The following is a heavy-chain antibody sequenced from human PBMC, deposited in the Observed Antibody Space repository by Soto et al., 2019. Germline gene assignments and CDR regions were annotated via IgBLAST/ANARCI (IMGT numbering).Heavy chain of an antibody. CDR1: GGSVSSGSYY. Sequence: QVQLQESGPGLVKPSETLSLTCTVSGGSVSSGSYYWSWIRQPPGKGLEWIGYIYYSGSTNYNPSLKSRVTISVDTSKNQFSLKLSSVTAADTAVYYCARSEGYSNYYYGGMDVWGQGTTVTVSS. CDR2: IYYSGST. CDR3: ARSEGYSNYYYGGMDV. J-gene: IGHJ6*02. V-gene: IGHV4-61*01. D-gene: IGHD4-4*01.